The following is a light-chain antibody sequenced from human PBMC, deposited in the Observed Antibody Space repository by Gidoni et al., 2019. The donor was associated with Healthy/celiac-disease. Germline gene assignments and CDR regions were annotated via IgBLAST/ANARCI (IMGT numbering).Light chain of an antibody. Sequence: EIVFTQSPATLSLSPGERATLSCRASQSVSSYLAWYQQKPGQAPRLLIYDASTRATGIPARFSGSGSGTDFTLTISSLEPEDFAVYYCQQRSNWTLTFXGXTKVEIK. J-gene: IGKJ4*01. CDR3: QQRSNWTLT. CDR1: QSVSSY. V-gene: IGKV3-11*01. CDR2: DAS.